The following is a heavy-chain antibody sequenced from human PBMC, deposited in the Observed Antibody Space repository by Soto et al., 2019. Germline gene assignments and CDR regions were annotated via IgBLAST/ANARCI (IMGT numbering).Heavy chain of an antibody. CDR3: AKDSYHGSGSYITPYYFDS. Sequence: EVQLLESGGGLVQPGGSLRLSCAASGFTFNNYAMSWVRQAPGKGLEWVSVISGSVQRTSYGDSVKRRFTVSRDNYKNTVDLHMKSLRAEDTAVYYCAKDSYHGSGSYITPYYFDSWGHGTLITVSS. V-gene: IGHV3-23*01. J-gene: IGHJ4*01. D-gene: IGHD3-10*01. CDR1: GFTFNNYA. CDR2: ISGSVQRT.